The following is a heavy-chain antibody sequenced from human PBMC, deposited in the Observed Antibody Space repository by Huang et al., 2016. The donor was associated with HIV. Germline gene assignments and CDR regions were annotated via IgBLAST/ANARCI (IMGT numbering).Heavy chain of an antibody. V-gene: IGHV4-34*02. J-gene: IGHJ4*02. Sequence: QVQLKQWGAGLLKPSETLSLPCAVYGGAFRGSSWTWVRMFPEKGLEWMGEYKHNGKIIYNPSLSARVTISTDTSKNHFSLHLTSVTAADTALYYCARGFNYYASDNLGVYYFDSWGLGTLVTVSP. CDR1: GGAFRGSS. D-gene: IGHD3-10*01. CDR3: ARGFNYYASDNLGVYYFDS. CDR2: YKHNGKI.